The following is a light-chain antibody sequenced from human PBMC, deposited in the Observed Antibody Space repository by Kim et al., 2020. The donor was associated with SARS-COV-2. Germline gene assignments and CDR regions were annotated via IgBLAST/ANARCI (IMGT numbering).Light chain of an antibody. Sequence: SYELTQPPSVSVSPGQTASITCSGDKLGDKYACWYQQKPGQSPVLVIYQDSKRPSGIPERFSGSNSGNTATLTISGTQAMDEADYYCQAWDSSIWVFGGGTQLNVL. CDR3: QAWDSSIWV. V-gene: IGLV3-1*01. CDR1: KLGDKY. J-gene: IGLJ3*02. CDR2: QDS.